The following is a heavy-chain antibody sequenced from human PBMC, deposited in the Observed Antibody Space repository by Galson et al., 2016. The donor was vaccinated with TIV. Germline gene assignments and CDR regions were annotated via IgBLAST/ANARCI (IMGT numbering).Heavy chain of an antibody. CDR3: ARSGDYGDY. J-gene: IGHJ4*02. CDR1: GYAFTSYY. D-gene: IGHD4-17*01. V-gene: IGHV1-8*02. Sequence: SVKVSCKASGYAFTSYYINWVRQAPGQGLEWMGWMNPNSGNTGYSQKFRGRVTMTRNTSERTAYMELSSLTSEDTAVYYWARSGDYGDYWGQGTLVTVSS. CDR2: MNPNSGNT.